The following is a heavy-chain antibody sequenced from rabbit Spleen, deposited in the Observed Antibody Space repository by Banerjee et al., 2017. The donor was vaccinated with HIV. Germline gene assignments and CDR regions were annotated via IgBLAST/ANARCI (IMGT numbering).Heavy chain of an antibody. CDR1: GFSFSSSYY. CDR3: ARDLTSVIGWNFNL. V-gene: IGHV1S40*01. D-gene: IGHD1-1*01. Sequence: QSLEESGGDLVKPGASLTLTCTASGFSFSSSYYMCWVRQAPGKGLEWIACTVGGRSTFTYYASWAKGRFTFSKTSSTTVTLQMTSLTAADTATYFCARDLTSVIGWNFNLWGPGTLVTVS. CDR2: TVGGRSTFT. J-gene: IGHJ4*01.